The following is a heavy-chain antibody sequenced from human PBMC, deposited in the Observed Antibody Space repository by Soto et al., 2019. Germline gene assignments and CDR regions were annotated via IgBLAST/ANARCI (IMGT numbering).Heavy chain of an antibody. CDR1: GFTFSDYA. CDR3: AKALGGYYFYYMDV. V-gene: IGHV3-23*01. J-gene: IGHJ6*02. CDR2: IGGNRGST. Sequence: EVQLLESGGGLVQPRGSLRLSCAASGFTFSDYAMTWVRQAPGKGLEWVSAIGGNRGSTYYADSVKGRFTISRDNSKNTLYLQMDSLRAEDTAVYYCAKALGGYYFYYMDVWGQGTTVTVSS.